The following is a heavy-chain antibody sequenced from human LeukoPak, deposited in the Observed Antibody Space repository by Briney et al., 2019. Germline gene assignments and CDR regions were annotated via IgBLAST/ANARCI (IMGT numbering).Heavy chain of an antibody. CDR2: INGSGGST. Sequence: PGGSLRLSCAASGFTLSGYAMSWVRQAPGKGLEWVSAINGSGGSTYYADSVKGRFTISRDNSKNTLYLQMNSLRAEDTAVYYCAKVGGSYLDYWGQGTLVTVSS. CDR1: GFTLSGYA. J-gene: IGHJ4*02. D-gene: IGHD1-26*01. V-gene: IGHV3-23*01. CDR3: AKVGGSYLDY.